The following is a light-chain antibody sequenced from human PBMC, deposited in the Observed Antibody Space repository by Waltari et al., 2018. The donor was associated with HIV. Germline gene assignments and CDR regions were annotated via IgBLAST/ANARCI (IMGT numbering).Light chain of an antibody. Sequence: QSALTQPPSPSGSLGQSVTISCTGPSSDLGAYDSVSWFQQHPRSAPKLLLYEVTRRPSTVSDRFSGSRSGSTAFLTVAGLQPDDEATYFCSSYGDSLRVLFGGGTNVTVL. CDR2: EVT. V-gene: IGLV2-8*01. J-gene: IGLJ3*02. CDR1: SSDLGAYDS. CDR3: SSYGDSLRVL.